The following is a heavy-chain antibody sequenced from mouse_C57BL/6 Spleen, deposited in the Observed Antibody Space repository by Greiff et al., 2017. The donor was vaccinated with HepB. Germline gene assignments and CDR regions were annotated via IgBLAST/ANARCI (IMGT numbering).Heavy chain of an antibody. CDR1: GYTFTSYW. J-gene: IGHJ4*01. Sequence: QVQLQQSGAELVRPGSSVKLSCKASGYTFTSYWMHWVKQRPIQGLEWIGNIDPSDSETHYNQKFKDKATLTVDKSSSPAYMQLSSLTSEDSAVYDCARDLYYAMDYWGQGTSVTVSS. CDR2: IDPSDSET. V-gene: IGHV1-52*01. CDR3: ARDLYYAMDY.